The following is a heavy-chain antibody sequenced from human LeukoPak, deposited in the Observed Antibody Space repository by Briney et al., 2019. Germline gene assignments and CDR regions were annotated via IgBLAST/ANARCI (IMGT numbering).Heavy chain of an antibody. CDR2: IRYDGSNE. J-gene: IGHJ4*02. D-gene: IGHD3-16*01. CDR1: GFTFSSYG. Sequence: GGSLRLSCAASGFTFSSYGMSWVRQAPGKGLEWVAFIRYDGSNEYYADSVKGRFTISRDNSKNTLYLQMNSLRAEDTAVFYCARGDDFDYWGQGILVTVSS. V-gene: IGHV3-30*02. CDR3: ARGDDFDY.